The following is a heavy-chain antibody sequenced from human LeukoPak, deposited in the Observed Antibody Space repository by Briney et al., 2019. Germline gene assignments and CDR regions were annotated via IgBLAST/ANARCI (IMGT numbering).Heavy chain of an antibody. V-gene: IGHV1-46*03. CDR2: INPSGGST. CDR1: GYTFTSYY. CDR3: AREGVVVVPAAIPGGYYYYMDV. Sequence: GASVKVSCKASGYTFTSYYMHWVRQAPGRGLEWMGIINPSGGSTSYAQKFQGRVTMTRDTSTSTVYMELSSLRSEDTAVYYCAREGVVVVPAAIPGGYYYYMDVWGKGTTVTVCS. D-gene: IGHD2-2*02. J-gene: IGHJ6*03.